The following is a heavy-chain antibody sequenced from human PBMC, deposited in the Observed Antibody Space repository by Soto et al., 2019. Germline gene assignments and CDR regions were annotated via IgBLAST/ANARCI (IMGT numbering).Heavy chain of an antibody. CDR2: IYYSGST. CDR1: GGSISSYY. Sequence: SETLSLTCTVSGGSISSYYWSWIRQPPGKGLEWIGYIYYSGSTYYNPSLKSRVTISVDTSKNQFSLKLSSVTAADTAVYYCALLYCSGGSCWFDPWGQGTLVTVSS. J-gene: IGHJ5*02. V-gene: IGHV4-59*06. D-gene: IGHD2-15*01. CDR3: ALLYCSGGSCWFDP.